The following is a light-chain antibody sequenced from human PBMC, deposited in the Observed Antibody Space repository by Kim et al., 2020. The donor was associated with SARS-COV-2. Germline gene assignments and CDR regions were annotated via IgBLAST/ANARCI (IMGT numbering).Light chain of an antibody. V-gene: IGKV3-15*01. J-gene: IGKJ1*01. CDR3: QQYNNWPSWT. CDR1: QSVEST. CDR2: DAS. Sequence: IVMTQSPVTLSVSPGERVTLSCRASQSVESTLAWYQQKPGQAPRLLIYDASTRATGIPVRFSGSGSGTEFTLTISSLQPEDFAVYYCQQYNNWPSWTFGPGTKVDIK.